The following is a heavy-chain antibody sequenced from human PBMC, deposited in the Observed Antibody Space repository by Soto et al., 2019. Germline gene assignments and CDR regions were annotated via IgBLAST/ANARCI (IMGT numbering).Heavy chain of an antibody. CDR2: ISTRGTP. J-gene: IGHJ3*02. D-gene: IGHD2-8*01. Sequence: QVQLQESGPGLVKPSQTLSLICTVSGDSISSDNYFWSWIRQPPGQGLEWIGYISTRGTPYYNPSLKSRVTISLDTSKNRFSLDMYSVTAAATAVYYCAREVNVVALSDAFDIWGQGTMVTVSS. V-gene: IGHV4-30-4*01. CDR1: GDSISSDNYF. CDR3: AREVNVVALSDAFDI.